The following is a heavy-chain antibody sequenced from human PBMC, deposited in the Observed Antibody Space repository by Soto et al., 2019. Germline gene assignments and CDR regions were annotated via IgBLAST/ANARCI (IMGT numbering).Heavy chain of an antibody. CDR2: ISAYNGNT. CDR3: ARGLDSSGYYSHFDY. J-gene: IGHJ4*02. V-gene: IGHV1-18*01. CDR1: GYTFTSYG. Sequence: ASVKVSCKASGYTFTSYGISWVRQAPGQGLEWMGWISAYNGNTNYAQKLQGRVTMTTDTSTSTAYMELRSLRSDDTAVYYCARGLDSSGYYSHFDYWGQGTMVTVSS. D-gene: IGHD3-22*01.